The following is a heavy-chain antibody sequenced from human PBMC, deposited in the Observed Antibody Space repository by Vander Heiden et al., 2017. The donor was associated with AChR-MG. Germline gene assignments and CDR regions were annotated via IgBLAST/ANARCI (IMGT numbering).Heavy chain of an antibody. Sequence: QVQLVQSGAEVKKPGASVKVSCKASGYTFTGYYMHWVRQAPGQGLEWMGRINPNSGGTNYAQKFQGRVTMTRDTSISTAYMELSRLRSDDTAVYYCARFQPNTVTTRPVAGPSRFDLWGRGTLVTVSS. D-gene: IGHD4-17*01. J-gene: IGHJ2*01. CDR2: INPNSGGT. V-gene: IGHV1-2*06. CDR1: GYTFTGYY. CDR3: ARFQPNTVTTRPVAGPSRFDL.